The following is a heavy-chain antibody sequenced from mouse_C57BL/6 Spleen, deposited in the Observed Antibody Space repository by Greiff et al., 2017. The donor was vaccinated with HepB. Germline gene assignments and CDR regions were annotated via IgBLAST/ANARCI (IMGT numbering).Heavy chain of an antibody. Sequence: EVQLQESGAELVRPGASVKLSCTASGFNIKDYYMHWVKQRPEQGLEWIGRIDPEDGDTEYAPKFQGKATMTADTSSNTAYLQLSSLTSEDTAVYYCTGITTVVAHYYAMDYWGKGTSVTVSS. CDR1: GFNIKDYY. CDR3: TGITTVVAHYYAMDY. V-gene: IGHV14-1*01. J-gene: IGHJ4*01. D-gene: IGHD1-1*01. CDR2: IDPEDGDT.